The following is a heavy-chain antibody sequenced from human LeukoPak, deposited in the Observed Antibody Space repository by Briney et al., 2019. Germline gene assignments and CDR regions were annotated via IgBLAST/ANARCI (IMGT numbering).Heavy chain of an antibody. Sequence: GGSLRLSCAASGMIISGSWMHWVRQAPGKGLMWVSRIKGDGSTTSYADSVKGRFTISRDNAKNSLYLQMNSLRAEDTAVYYCARAPSDIVILVASDYWGQGTLVTVSS. CDR2: IKGDGSTT. J-gene: IGHJ4*02. CDR3: ARAPSDIVILVASDY. D-gene: IGHD2-15*01. V-gene: IGHV3-74*01. CDR1: GMIISGSW.